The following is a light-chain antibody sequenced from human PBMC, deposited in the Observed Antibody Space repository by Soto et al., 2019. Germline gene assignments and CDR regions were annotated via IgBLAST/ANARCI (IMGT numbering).Light chain of an antibody. CDR1: SSDIGGYKY. Sequence: QSAMTQPPSASGSPGQSVTISCTGTSSDIGGYKYVSWYQQYPGKAPKLMIYEVTKRPSGVPDRFSGSKSGTTASLTVSGLQAEDEADYYCSSYEGSNTFVFGGGTKLNVL. CDR3: SSYEGSNTFV. CDR2: EVT. J-gene: IGLJ3*02. V-gene: IGLV2-8*01.